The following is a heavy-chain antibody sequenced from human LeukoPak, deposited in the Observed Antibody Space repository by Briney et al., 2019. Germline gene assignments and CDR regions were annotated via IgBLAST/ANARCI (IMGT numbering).Heavy chain of an antibody. V-gene: IGHV4-59*08. D-gene: IGHD6-13*01. CDR1: GGSISSYY. Sequence: SETLSLTCTVSGGSISSYYWTWIRQPPGKGLEWIGFIYYSGATKYNPSLESRVTLSLDMSKNQFSLRLGSVTAADTAMYYCARRIAVPGSYYFDYWGQGTLVTVSS. CDR2: IYYSGAT. CDR3: ARRIAVPGSYYFDY. J-gene: IGHJ4*02.